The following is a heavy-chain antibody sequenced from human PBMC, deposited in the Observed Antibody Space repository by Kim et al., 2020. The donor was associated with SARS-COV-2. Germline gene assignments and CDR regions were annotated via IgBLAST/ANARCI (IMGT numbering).Heavy chain of an antibody. Sequence: GGSLRLSCAASESTFSDHYMDWVRQAPGKGLEWVGRSGTKTQSYVTEYAASVKGKFTISRDDSQNSLYLQMNSLKTEDTAVYYCCRGYSPTEIYAFDIWGQGTMVTVSS. CDR2: SGTKTQSYVT. CDR3: CRGYSPTEIYAFDI. D-gene: IGHD1-1*01. V-gene: IGHV3-72*01. J-gene: IGHJ3*02. CDR1: ESTFSDHY.